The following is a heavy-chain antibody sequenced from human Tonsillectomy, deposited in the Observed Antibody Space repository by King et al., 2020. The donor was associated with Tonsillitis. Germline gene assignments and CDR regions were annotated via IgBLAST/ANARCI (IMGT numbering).Heavy chain of an antibody. CDR1: GGSFSGYY. J-gene: IGHJ4*02. Sequence: VQLQQWGAGLLKPSETLSLTCAVYGGSFSGYYWSWIRQPPGKGLEWIGEINHSGSTNYNPSLKSRVTISVDTSKNQFSLKLSSVTAADTAVYYCARRVYYYGSGSYLPDYWGQGTLVTVSS. CDR3: ARRVYYYGSGSYLPDY. CDR2: INHSGST. V-gene: IGHV4-34*01. D-gene: IGHD3-10*01.